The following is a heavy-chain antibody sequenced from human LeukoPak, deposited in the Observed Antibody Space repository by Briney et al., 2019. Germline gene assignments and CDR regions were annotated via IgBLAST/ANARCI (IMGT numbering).Heavy chain of an antibody. CDR1: GGSISRYY. J-gene: IGHJ5*02. D-gene: IGHD3-9*01. CDR3: ARDYDILTAYPPTQLFDP. V-gene: IGHV4-4*07. Sequence: PSEALSLTCTVSGGSISRYYWSWIRQSPGKGLEWIGSIYNSGSTYYNPSLKSRITISVDTSKNQFSLRLRSVTAADTAVYYCARDYDILTAYPPTQLFDPWGQGTLVTVSS. CDR2: IYNSGST.